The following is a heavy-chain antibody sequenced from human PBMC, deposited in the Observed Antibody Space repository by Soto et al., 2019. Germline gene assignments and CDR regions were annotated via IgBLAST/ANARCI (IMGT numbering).Heavy chain of an antibody. D-gene: IGHD2-8*01. CDR1: GDSVSSNSAA. CDR2: TYYRSKWYN. V-gene: IGHV6-1*01. J-gene: IGHJ6*02. CDR3: ARDCTNGVCYPSYHYGMDV. Sequence: SQTLSLTCAISGDSVSSNSAAWNWIRQSPSRGLEWLGRTYYRSKWYNDYAVSVKSRITINPDTSKNQFSLQLNSVTPEDAAVYYCARDCTNGVCYPSYHYGMDVWGQGTTVTVSS.